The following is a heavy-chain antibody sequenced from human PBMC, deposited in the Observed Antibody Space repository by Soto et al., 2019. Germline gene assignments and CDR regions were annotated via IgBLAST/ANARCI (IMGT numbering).Heavy chain of an antibody. Sequence: SGPTLVNPTQTLTLTCTFSGLSLSTNGMGVSWIRQPPGKALEWLARIDWDDDKYYSTSLKTRLTISKDTSKNQVVLTMTNMDPVDTATYYCARIPRSYSGSYTYFDYWGQGTLVTVSS. CDR3: ARIPRSYSGSYTYFDY. CDR1: GLSLSTNGMG. J-gene: IGHJ4*02. CDR2: IDWDDDK. V-gene: IGHV2-70*11. D-gene: IGHD1-26*01.